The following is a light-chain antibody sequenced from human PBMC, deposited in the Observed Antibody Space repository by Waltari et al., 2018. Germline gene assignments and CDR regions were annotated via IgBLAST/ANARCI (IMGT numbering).Light chain of an antibody. CDR1: NHHVVSSKF. V-gene: IGLV2-14*03. CDR2: DVT. CDR3: CSFTATHTLL. Sequence: QSALTQPASVSGSPGQSITISCTGTNHHVVSSKFVSWYHQHPGRAPQLMIYDVTARPSGISYRFSGSKSANTASLTISGLLPEDEAIYYCCSFTATHTLLFGGGTTVTVL. J-gene: IGLJ2*01.